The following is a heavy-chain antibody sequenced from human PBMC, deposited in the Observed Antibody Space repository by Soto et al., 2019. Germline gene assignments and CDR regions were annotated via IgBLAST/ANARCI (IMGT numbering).Heavy chain of an antibody. D-gene: IGHD6-13*01. J-gene: IGHJ3*02. Sequence: GGSLRLSCAASGFSFNTYSMNWVRQAPGKGLEWLSYISGTSSTTYYADSVKGRFTISRDNSKNTLYLQMNSLRAEDTAVYYCAKEVQDSSSWFDAFDIWGQGTMVTVSS. V-gene: IGHV3-48*01. CDR2: ISGTSSTT. CDR1: GFSFNTYS. CDR3: AKEVQDSSSWFDAFDI.